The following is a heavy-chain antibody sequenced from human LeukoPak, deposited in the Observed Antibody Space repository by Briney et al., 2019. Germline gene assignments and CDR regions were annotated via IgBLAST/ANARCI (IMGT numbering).Heavy chain of an antibody. V-gene: IGHV1-8*01. Sequence: GASVKVACKASVYTFTSYDINWVRQATGQGLAWMGWMNPNSGNTGYAQKFQGRVTMTRNTSISTAYMELSSLRSEDTAVYYCARGRGYSYGRARGYYFDYWGQGTLVTVSS. CDR1: VYTFTSYD. CDR2: MNPNSGNT. D-gene: IGHD5-18*01. CDR3: ARGRGYSYGRARGYYFDY. J-gene: IGHJ4*02.